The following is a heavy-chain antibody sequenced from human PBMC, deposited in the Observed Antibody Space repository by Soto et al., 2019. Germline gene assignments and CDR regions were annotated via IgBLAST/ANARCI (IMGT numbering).Heavy chain of an antibody. Sequence: EVQLVEFGGGLVQPGGSLRLSCVASGFSFSRYGMNWVRQSPGKGLEWISYIKSDSSTIYYEDSVRGRFTISRDNAKNSVYLQMNSLRAEDTALYYCVRTSPGFDYWGQGTLVTVSS. CDR1: GFSFSRYG. CDR3: VRTSPGFDY. CDR2: IKSDSSTI. J-gene: IGHJ4*02. V-gene: IGHV3-48*01.